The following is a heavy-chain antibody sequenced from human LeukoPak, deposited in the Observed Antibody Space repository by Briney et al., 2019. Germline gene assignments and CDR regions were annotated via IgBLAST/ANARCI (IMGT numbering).Heavy chain of an antibody. CDR2: IYRGGST. V-gene: IGHV3-66*02. D-gene: IGHD2-15*01. CDR3: AKDGCSGGTCYGYFDS. Sequence: GGSLRLSCAASRFTVSYNHMSWVRQAPGKGLEWVSLIYRGGSTNYTASVKGQFTISRDNSKNTLYLQMNSLTVEDTAAYYCAKDGCSGGTCYGYFDSWGQGTLVTVSS. J-gene: IGHJ4*02. CDR1: RFTVSYNH.